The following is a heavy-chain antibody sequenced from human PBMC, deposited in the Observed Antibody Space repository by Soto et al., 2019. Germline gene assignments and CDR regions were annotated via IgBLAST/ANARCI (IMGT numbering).Heavy chain of an antibody. CDR2: ISGSGGST. D-gene: IGHD1-7*01. CDR1: GFSFSSYA. J-gene: IGHJ4*02. CDR3: AKDSQYNWNYGVFDY. V-gene: IGHV3-23*01. Sequence: GGSLRLSCAASGFSFSSYAMSWVRQAPGKGLEWVSAISGSGGSTYYADSVKGRFTISRDNSKNTLYLQMNSLRAEDTAVYYCAKDSQYNWNYGVFDYWGQGTLVTVSS.